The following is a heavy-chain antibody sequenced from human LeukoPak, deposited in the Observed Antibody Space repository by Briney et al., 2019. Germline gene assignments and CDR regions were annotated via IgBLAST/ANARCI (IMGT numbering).Heavy chain of an antibody. J-gene: IGHJ4*02. Sequence: ASVKVSCKASGYTFTSYGISWVRQAPGQGLEWMGWISAYNGNTNYAQKFQGRVTMTRNTSISTAYMELSSLRSEDTAVYYCARGGGYYYDSSGSHFDYWGQGTLVTVSS. V-gene: IGHV1-18*01. CDR2: ISAYNGNT. CDR1: GYTFTSYG. D-gene: IGHD3-22*01. CDR3: ARGGGYYYDSSGSHFDY.